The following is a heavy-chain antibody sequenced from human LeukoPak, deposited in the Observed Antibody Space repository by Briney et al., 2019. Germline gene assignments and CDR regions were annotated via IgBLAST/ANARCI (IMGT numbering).Heavy chain of an antibody. CDR3: ARVLDYGDSRYFDY. CDR1: GGSINSDY. J-gene: IGHJ4*02. CDR2: IYYSGST. Sequence: SETLSLTCTVSGGSINSDYWSWIRQPPGKGLEWIGYIYYSGSTNYNPSLKSRVSISVDTSKNLFSLKLSSVTAADTAVYYCARVLDYGDSRYFDYWGQGTLVTVSS. D-gene: IGHD4-17*01. V-gene: IGHV4-59*01.